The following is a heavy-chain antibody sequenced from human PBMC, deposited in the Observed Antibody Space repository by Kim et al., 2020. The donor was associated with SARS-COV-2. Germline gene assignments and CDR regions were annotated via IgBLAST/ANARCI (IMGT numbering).Heavy chain of an antibody. V-gene: IGHV4-39*02. CDR2: IYYSGST. D-gene: IGHD1-20*01. CDR3: ARERTLITGTTGPYYYYGMDV. CDR1: GGSISSSSYY. J-gene: IGHJ6*02. Sequence: SETLSLTCTVSGGSISSSSYYWGWIRQPPGKGLEWIGSIYYSGSTYYNPSLKSRVTISVDTSKNQFSLKLSSVTAADTAVYYCARERTLITGTTGPYYYYGMDVWGQGTTVTVSS.